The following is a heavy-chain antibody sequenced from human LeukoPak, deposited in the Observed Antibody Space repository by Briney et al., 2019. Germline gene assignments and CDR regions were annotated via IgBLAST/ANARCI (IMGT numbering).Heavy chain of an antibody. D-gene: IGHD3-10*01. CDR1: GFTFSSYA. Sequence: GGSLRLSCGASGFTFSSYAMSWVRQAPGKGLEWVANIKQDGSEKDYVDSVKGRFTISRDNAQSSLYLQMNRLRAEDTAVYYCARDNRDVTDAFDIWGQGTLVTVSS. V-gene: IGHV3-7*04. J-gene: IGHJ3*02. CDR2: IKQDGSEK. CDR3: ARDNRDVTDAFDI.